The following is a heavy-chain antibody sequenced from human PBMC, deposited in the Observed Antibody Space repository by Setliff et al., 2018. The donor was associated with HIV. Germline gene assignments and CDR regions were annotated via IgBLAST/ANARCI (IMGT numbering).Heavy chain of an antibody. V-gene: IGHV4-34*01. Sequence: SETLSLTCAVYGGSFGGSYWSWIRQAPGKGLEWIGEINHSGITHYNPSLETRVTMFADTSKNQFSLRLSPVTVADTAIYYCAKGPRGLGLTYYFDYWAQGSQVTVS. J-gene: IGHJ4*02. CDR2: INHSGIT. D-gene: IGHD7-27*01. CDR1: GGSFGGSY. CDR3: AKGPRGLGLTYYFDY.